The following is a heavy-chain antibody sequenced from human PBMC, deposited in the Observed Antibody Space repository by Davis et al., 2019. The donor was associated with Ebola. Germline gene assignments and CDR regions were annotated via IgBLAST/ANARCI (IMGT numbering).Heavy chain of an antibody. CDR3: ARDKYDFWSGYYGAENWFDP. Sequence: MPSETLSLTCAVYGGSFSGYYWSWIRQPPGKGLEWIGYIYYSGSTNYNPALKSRVTISVDTSKNQFSLKLSSVPAADTAVYYCARDKYDFWSGYYGAENWFDPWGQGTLVTVSS. CDR2: IYYSGST. V-gene: IGHV4-59*01. J-gene: IGHJ5*02. CDR1: GGSFSGYY. D-gene: IGHD3-3*01.